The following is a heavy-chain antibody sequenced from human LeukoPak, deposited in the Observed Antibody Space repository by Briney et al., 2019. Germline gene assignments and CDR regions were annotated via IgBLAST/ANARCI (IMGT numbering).Heavy chain of an antibody. J-gene: IGHJ4*02. V-gene: IGHV4-59*08. Sequence: PSETLSLTCTVSGGSISSYYWSWIRQPPGKGLDWIGYIYYSGTTYYNSSLKSRVTISADTSKKHFSLRLSSVTAADTAVYYCARLWSGDYYFAYWGQGTLVTVSS. CDR3: ARLWSGDYYFAY. CDR1: GGSISSYY. D-gene: IGHD3-3*01. CDR2: IYYSGTT.